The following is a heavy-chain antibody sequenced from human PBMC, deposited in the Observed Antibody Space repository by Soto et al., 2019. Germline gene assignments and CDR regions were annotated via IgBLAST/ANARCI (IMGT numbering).Heavy chain of an antibody. J-gene: IGHJ4*02. V-gene: IGHV1-24*01. D-gene: IGHD4-17*01. CDR3: ATDKRWHGDYSGFDY. CDR1: GYTLTELS. Sequence: ASVKVSCKVSGYTLTELSMHWVRQAPGKGLEWMGGFDPEDGETIDAQKFQGRVTMTEDTSTDTAYMELSSLRSEDTAVYYCATDKRWHGDYSGFDYWGQGTLVTVSS. CDR2: FDPEDGET.